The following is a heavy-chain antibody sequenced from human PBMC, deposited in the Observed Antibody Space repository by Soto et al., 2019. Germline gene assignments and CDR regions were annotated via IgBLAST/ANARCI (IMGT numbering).Heavy chain of an antibody. D-gene: IGHD6-6*01. V-gene: IGHV3-9*01. CDR1: GFTFDDYA. Sequence: EVQLVESGGGLVQPGRSLRLSCAASGFTFDDYAMHWVRQAPGKGLEWVSGISWNSGSIGYADSVKGRFTISRDNAKNSLYLQMNSLRAEDTALYYCAKDTPSGYFDYWGQGTLVTVSS. CDR3: AKDTPSGYFDY. J-gene: IGHJ4*02. CDR2: ISWNSGSI.